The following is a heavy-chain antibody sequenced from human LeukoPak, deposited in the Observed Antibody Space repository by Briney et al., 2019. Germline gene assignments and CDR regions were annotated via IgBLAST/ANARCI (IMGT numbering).Heavy chain of an antibody. CDR3: EREVGCSGGSCYGRSYYSMDV. CDR1: GGSISSSSYY. D-gene: IGHD2-15*01. V-gene: IGHV4-39*02. Sequence: SETLSLTCTVSGGSISSSSYYWGWIRQPPGKGLEWIGSMYYSGSTYYNPSLKSRVTISVDTAKNQFSLKLSSVTAADTAVYYCEREVGCSGGSCYGRSYYSMDVWGQGTTVTVSS. CDR2: MYYSGST. J-gene: IGHJ6*02.